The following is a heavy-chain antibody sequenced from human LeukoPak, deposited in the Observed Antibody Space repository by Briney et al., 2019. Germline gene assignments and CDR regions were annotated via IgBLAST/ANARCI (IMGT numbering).Heavy chain of an antibody. D-gene: IGHD1-26*01. Sequence: SVKVSCKASGYTFTSYGISWVRQAPGQGLEWMGGIIPIFGTANYAQKFQGRVTITADESTSTAYMELSSLRSEDTAVYYCARESPYSGSYLGDWGQGTLVTVSS. V-gene: IGHV1-69*13. CDR3: ARESPYSGSYLGD. J-gene: IGHJ4*02. CDR2: IIPIFGTA. CDR1: GYTFTSYG.